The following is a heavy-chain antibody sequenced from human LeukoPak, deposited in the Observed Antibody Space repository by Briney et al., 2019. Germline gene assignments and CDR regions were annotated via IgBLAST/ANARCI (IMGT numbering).Heavy chain of an antibody. CDR3: ARDMDNYYVSIDY. Sequence: GGSLRLSCAASGFTFSLYWMSWVRQVPGKGLEWLANIKPDGIETYHVDSVRGRFTISRDNARNSLYLQMNSVRAEDTGVYFCARDMDNYYVSIDYWGQGTLVTVSS. J-gene: IGHJ4*02. CDR2: IKPDGIET. CDR1: GFTFSLYW. V-gene: IGHV3-7*01. D-gene: IGHD1-26*01.